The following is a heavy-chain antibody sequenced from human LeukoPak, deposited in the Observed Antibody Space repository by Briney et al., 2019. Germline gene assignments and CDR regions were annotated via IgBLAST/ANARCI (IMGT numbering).Heavy chain of an antibody. J-gene: IGHJ4*02. CDR2: IYYSGRT. CDR3: AGVEIATFDY. Sequence: PSETLSLTCTVSGGSISSHYWSWIRQPPGKGLERIGYIYYSGRTNYNPSLKSRATISVATSMKQFSLKLSSVTAPDTTVSYSAGVEIATFDYWGQGTLVSVSS. CDR1: GGSISSHY. V-gene: IGHV4-59*08. D-gene: IGHD5-24*01.